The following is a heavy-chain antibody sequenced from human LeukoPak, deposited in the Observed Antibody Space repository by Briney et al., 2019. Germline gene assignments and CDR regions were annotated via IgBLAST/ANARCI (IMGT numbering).Heavy chain of an antibody. CDR3: VKDDYCSIPGRAIDALVV. J-gene: IGHJ3*01. CDR1: GFPFGDFA. V-gene: IGHV3-23*01. D-gene: IGHD4-11*01. CDR2: ITRSGQNT. Sequence: GGSLRLSCAASGFPFGDFAMTWVRQVPGGGLQWVSTITRSGQNTYYADSVKGRFTISRDDYKGMLYLQMNSLRAEDTAMYYCVKDDYCSIPGRAIDALVVWGQGTVVTVSS.